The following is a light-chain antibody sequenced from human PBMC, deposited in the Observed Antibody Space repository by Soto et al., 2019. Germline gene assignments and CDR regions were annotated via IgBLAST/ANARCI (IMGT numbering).Light chain of an antibody. CDR1: QSILFSSNNRNY. Sequence: DIVMTQAPDSLAVSLGERATINCKSNQSILFSSNNRNYLAWYQQKPGQPPKLILSWASTRESGVPHRCIGSRSATYFTLTISSLQAEDVAAYYCQHYYSAPYSFGQGTKLESK. V-gene: IGKV4-1*01. CDR2: WAS. CDR3: QHYYSAPYS. J-gene: IGKJ2*01.